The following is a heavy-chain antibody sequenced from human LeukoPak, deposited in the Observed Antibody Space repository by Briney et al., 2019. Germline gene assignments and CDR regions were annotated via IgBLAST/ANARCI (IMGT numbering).Heavy chain of an antibody. J-gene: IGHJ5*02. CDR2: HYYNGKT. CDR3: GRAPSS. Sequence: GSLRLSCAASGFTFSSYAMSWVRQPPGKGLEWIGSHYYNGKTYYSPSLKSRVTISVDTSKSQFSLTLTSVTAADTAVYFCGRAPSSWGQGILVTVSS. D-gene: IGHD1-26*01. CDR1: GFTFSSYA. V-gene: IGHV4-59*05.